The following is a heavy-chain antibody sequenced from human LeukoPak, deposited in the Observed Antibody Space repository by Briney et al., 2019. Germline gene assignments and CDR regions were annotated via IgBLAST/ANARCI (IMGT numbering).Heavy chain of an antibody. J-gene: IGHJ6*02. CDR3: ARMGHDILVPSGMDV. Sequence: GGSLRLSCAASGFTFSSYTMHWIRQAPGKGLEWVSSISGSNSYIFYADSVKGRFTISRDNAKNTLYVQMNSLRAEDTAVYYCARMGHDILVPSGMDVWGQGTTVTVSS. D-gene: IGHD1-1*01. V-gene: IGHV3-21*06. CDR2: ISGSNSYI. CDR1: GFTFSSYT.